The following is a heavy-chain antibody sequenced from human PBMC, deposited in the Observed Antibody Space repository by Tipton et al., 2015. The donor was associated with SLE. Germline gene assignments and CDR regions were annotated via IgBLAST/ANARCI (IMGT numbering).Heavy chain of an antibody. J-gene: IGHJ4*02. V-gene: IGHV3-30*02. CDR1: GFTFSSYG. CDR3: AKDRAYSGSYYYFDY. Sequence: SLRLSCAASGFTFSSYGMHWVRRAPGKGLEWVAFIRYDGSNKYYADSVQGRFTISRDNSKNTLYLQMNSLRADDTAVYYCAKDRAYSGSYYYFDYWGQGTLVTVSS. CDR2: IRYDGSNK. D-gene: IGHD1-26*01.